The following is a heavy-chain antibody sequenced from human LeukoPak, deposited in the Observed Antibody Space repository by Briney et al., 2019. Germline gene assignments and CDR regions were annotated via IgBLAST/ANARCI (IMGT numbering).Heavy chain of an antibody. CDR1: GFTFSTYW. D-gene: IGHD3-16*01. Sequence: GGSLRLSCAASGFTFSTYWITWVRQAPGKGLEWVAHIKEDGSEKYYVASVKGRFTISRDNAKNSLFLQMNSLRAEDTAVYYCARGHWAPVYGGQGTLVSVSS. CDR3: ARGHWAPVY. V-gene: IGHV3-7*01. J-gene: IGHJ4*02. CDR2: IKEDGSEK.